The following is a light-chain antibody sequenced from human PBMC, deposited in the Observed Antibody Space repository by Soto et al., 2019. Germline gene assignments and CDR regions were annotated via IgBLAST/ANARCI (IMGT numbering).Light chain of an antibody. CDR3: QQYYSYSWT. CDR1: QDISSW. Sequence: DIQMTQSPSFVSASVGDRVTITCRASQDISSWLVWYQQKPGKAPKLLIYAASTLQSGVPSRFSGSGSGTDFTLTISCLQSEDFATYYCQQYYSYSWTFGQGTKVEIK. V-gene: IGKV1-12*01. CDR2: AAS. J-gene: IGKJ1*01.